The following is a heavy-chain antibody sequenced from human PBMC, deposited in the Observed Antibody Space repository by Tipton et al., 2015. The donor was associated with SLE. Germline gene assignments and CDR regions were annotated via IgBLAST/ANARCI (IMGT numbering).Heavy chain of an antibody. J-gene: IGHJ3*02. V-gene: IGHV4-39*07. CDR1: GGSISSSSYY. Sequence: LRLSCTVSGGSISSSSYYWGWIRQPPGKGLEWIGRIYYSGSTSSNPSLKSRVTISVNTSKNQFSLKLSSVTATDTAVYYCARATHNSGADAFDIWGQGTMVTVSS. CDR2: IYYSGST. CDR3: ARATHNSGADAFDI. D-gene: IGHD3-22*01.